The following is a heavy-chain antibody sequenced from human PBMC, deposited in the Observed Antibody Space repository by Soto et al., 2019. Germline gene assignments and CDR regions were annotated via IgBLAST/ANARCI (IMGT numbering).Heavy chain of an antibody. Sequence: PSQTLSLTCAISGDGVSSNSAAWNWIRQSPSRGLEWLGRTYYRSKWYNDYAVSVKSRITINPDTSKNQFSLQLNSVTPEDTAVYYCARSWIAVAGYLWEYYYYYSGMAVWGQGTTVTVSS. D-gene: IGHD6-19*01. V-gene: IGHV6-1*01. CDR1: GDGVSSNSAA. CDR3: ARSWIAVAGYLWEYYYYYSGMAV. J-gene: IGHJ6*02. CDR2: TYYRSKWYN.